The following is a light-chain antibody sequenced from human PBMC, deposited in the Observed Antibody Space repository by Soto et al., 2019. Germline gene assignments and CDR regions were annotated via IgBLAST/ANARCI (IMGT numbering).Light chain of an antibody. Sequence: EIVLTQSPATLSLSPGERATLSCRASQSVSSYLAWYQQKPGQAPRLLIYDASNRATGIPARFSGSGSGTDFTLTICSLRVEDFAVYFCQHRSTWAVTFGVGTKVDIK. CDR2: DAS. CDR1: QSVSSY. CDR3: QHRSTWAVT. J-gene: IGKJ4*01. V-gene: IGKV3-11*01.